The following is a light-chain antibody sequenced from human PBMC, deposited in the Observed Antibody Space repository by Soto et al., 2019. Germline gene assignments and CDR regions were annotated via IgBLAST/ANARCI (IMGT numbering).Light chain of an antibody. CDR3: QQYNDWPPYT. Sequence: ETVVTQSPATLSVSPGERATLSCRASQSVTTNLAWYQQKSGQAPRLLIYGASTRATGVPARFSGSGSGTEFTLTISSLQSEDFAVYYYQQYNDWPPYTFGQGTKLEIK. CDR1: QSVTTN. CDR2: GAS. V-gene: IGKV3-15*01. J-gene: IGKJ2*01.